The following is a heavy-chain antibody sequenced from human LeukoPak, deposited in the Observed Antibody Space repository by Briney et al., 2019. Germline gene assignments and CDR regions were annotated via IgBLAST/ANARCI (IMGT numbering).Heavy chain of an antibody. Sequence: TGGSLRLSCAASGFTFSDYYMGWIRQAPGKGLGWVSYISSSGTTMYFADSMKGRFTISRDNARNSLYLQMDSLRVDDTALYYCARPLGYSYGYAYWGQGTLVTVSS. CDR3: ARPLGYSYGYAY. J-gene: IGHJ4*02. D-gene: IGHD5-18*01. V-gene: IGHV3-11*01. CDR2: ISSSGTTM. CDR1: GFTFSDYY.